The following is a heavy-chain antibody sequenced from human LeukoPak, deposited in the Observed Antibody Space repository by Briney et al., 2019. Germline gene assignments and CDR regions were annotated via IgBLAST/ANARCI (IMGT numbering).Heavy chain of an antibody. CDR3: ARDQGTMIRGGYY. V-gene: IGHV3-7*05. D-gene: IGHD3-10*01. Sequence: GGSLRLSCAASAFTFRTYWMSWVRQAPGKGLEWVAMIKPDGSEKCYVDSVKGLFTISRDNAKNSLYLQMTSLRAEDTAVYYCARDQGTMIRGGYYWGQGTLVTVSS. J-gene: IGHJ4*02. CDR1: AFTFRTYW. CDR2: IKPDGSEK.